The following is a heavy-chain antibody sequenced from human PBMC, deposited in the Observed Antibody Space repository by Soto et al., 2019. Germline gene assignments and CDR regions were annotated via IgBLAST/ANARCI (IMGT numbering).Heavy chain of an antibody. D-gene: IGHD3-16*01. V-gene: IGHV3-7*01. Sequence: EVQLVESGGGLVQPGGSLRLSCAASGFTFSSYWMSWVRQAPGKGLEWVANIKQDGSEKYYVDSVKGRFTISRDNAKNSLYLKRNSLRGGDAAVYYWARDRDYVWGGSGVDGAQGTLVPVSS. J-gene: IGHJ4*02. CDR1: GFTFSSYW. CDR3: ARDRDYVWGGSGVD. CDR2: IKQDGSEK.